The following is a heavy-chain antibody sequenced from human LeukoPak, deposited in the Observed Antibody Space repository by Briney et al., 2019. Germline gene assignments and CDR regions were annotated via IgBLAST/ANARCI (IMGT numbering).Heavy chain of an antibody. J-gene: IGHJ3*02. D-gene: IGHD4-11*01. CDR3: TKRPTTTVGGPLEI. Sequence: GGSLRLSSTPSGISFTDYAMSSVRQTPGEGREWGSSISVNGERTYYPDSVRGRFSVSRDNSKNTMYLQINSLRAEDTAVYYCTKRPTTTVGGPLEIWGQGTTVTVS. V-gene: IGHV3-23*01. CDR2: ISVNGERT. CDR1: GISFTDYA.